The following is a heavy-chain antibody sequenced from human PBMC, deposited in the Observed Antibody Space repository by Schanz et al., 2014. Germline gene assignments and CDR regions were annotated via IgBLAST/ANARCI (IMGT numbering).Heavy chain of an antibody. CDR1: GGSISDYY. J-gene: IGHJ5*02. CDR2: VHPSGTT. V-gene: IGHV4-34*01. D-gene: IGHD2-2*01. Sequence: QVQLQQWGAGLLKPSETLSLTCTFSGGSISDYYWSWIRQPPGKGLEWIGEVHPSGTTNYNPSLSYRVTMSVDASKNQFSLKLTSVTAADTAVYYCARGQDHAKTGDLWGRGTLVTISS. CDR3: ARGQDHAKTGDL.